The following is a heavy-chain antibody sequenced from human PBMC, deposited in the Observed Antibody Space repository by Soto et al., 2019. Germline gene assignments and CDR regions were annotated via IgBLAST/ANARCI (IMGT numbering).Heavy chain of an antibody. J-gene: IGHJ5*02. D-gene: IGHD3-22*01. CDR3: AREGSGYSLGWFDP. V-gene: IGHV1-69*06. CDR1: GGTFSSYA. Sequence: AASVKVSCKXSGGTFSSYAISWVRQAPGQGLEWMGGIIPIFGTANYAQKFQGRVTITADKSTSTAYMELSSLRSEDTAVYYCAREGSGYSLGWFDPWGQGTLVTVSS. CDR2: IIPIFGTA.